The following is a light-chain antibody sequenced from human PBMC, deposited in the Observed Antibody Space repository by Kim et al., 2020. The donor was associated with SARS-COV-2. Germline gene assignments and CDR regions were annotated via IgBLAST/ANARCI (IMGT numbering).Light chain of an antibody. Sequence: VALGPTVRNTRRGDRRRSYEATWDQQTPGQALILVIYGKNNRPSGTPDRFSGSTSGKTASLTIAGTQAGDEADYYCNCRDSNDNGVFGGGTQLTVL. CDR1: RRRSYE. V-gene: IGLV3-19*01. CDR2: GKN. J-gene: IGLJ2*01. CDR3: NCRDSNDNGV.